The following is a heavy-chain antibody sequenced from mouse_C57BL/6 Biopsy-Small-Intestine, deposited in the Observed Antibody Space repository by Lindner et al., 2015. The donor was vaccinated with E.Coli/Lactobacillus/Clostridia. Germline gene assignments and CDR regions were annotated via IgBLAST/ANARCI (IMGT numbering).Heavy chain of an antibody. CDR2: ILPGSDDT. V-gene: IGHV1-9*01. CDR3: VRRPFDY. Sequence: VQLQESGPELVKPGASVKISCKASGYAFSSSWMNWVKQRPGHGLEWIGEILPGSDDTNFNEKFKGKASFTAVTSSNTAYMQLSSLTTEDSAIYFCVRRPFDYWGQGTTLTVSS. CDR1: GYAFSSSW. J-gene: IGHJ2*01.